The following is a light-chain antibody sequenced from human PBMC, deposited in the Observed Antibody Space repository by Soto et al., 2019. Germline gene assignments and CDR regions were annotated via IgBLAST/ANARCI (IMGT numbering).Light chain of an antibody. J-gene: IGLJ2*01. V-gene: IGLV2-14*01. CDR2: DVT. Sequence: QSALTQPASVSGSPGQSITISCTGTSTDIGGYNYISWYQQHPGKAPKLMIYDVTDRPSGVSDRFSGSKSGNTASLTISGLQSEDEADYYCTSYTRSVSVVFGGGTKQTVL. CDR3: TSYTRSVSVV. CDR1: STDIGGYNY.